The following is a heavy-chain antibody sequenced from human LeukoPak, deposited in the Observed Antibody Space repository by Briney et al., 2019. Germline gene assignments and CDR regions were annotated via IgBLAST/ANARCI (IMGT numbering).Heavy chain of an antibody. Sequence: GGSLRLSCAASGFTFSNAWMSWVRQAPGKGLEWVGRIKSKTDGGTTDYAAPVKGRFTISRDDSKNTLYLQMNSLKTEDTAVYYCTTQWVGSGQLQDYWGQGTLDTVSS. V-gene: IGHV3-15*01. CDR1: GFTFSNAW. J-gene: IGHJ4*02. CDR2: IKSKTDGGTT. CDR3: TTQWVGSGQLQDY. D-gene: IGHD2-15*01.